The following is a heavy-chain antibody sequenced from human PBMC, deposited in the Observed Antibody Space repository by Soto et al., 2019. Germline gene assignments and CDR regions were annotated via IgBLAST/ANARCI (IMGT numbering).Heavy chain of an antibody. J-gene: IGHJ5*02. V-gene: IGHV1-69*13. CDR3: AGGGAAGTRGPPNRFDP. D-gene: IGHD3-16*01. CDR2: VIPIFGTA. Sequence: LVKVSCKGSGGTFSSYAISWGRQAPGQGLEWVGGVIPIFGTANYAQKFQGRVTITADESTSPAYMEVSSLRTEGTGVYYLAGGGAAGTRGPPNRFDPWGQGTLVTV. CDR1: GGTFSSYA.